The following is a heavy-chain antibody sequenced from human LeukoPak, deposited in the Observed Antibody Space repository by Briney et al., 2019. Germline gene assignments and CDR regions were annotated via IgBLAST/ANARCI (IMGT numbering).Heavy chain of an antibody. D-gene: IGHD3-3*01. Sequence: QTGGSLRLSCAASGFTFSSYAMHWVRQAPGKGLEWVAVISYDGSNKYYADSVKGRFTISRDNSKNTLYLQMNSLRAEDTAVYYCSFSRLIPRAGYFDYWGQGTLVTVSS. CDR3: SFSRLIPRAGYFDY. J-gene: IGHJ4*02. CDR1: GFTFSSYA. V-gene: IGHV3-30*04. CDR2: ISYDGSNK.